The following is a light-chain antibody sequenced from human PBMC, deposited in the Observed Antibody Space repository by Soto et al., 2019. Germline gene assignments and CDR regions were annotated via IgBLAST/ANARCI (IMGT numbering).Light chain of an antibody. J-gene: IGKJ1*01. CDR1: QSVSTNS. CDR3: QKYNDDLRT. V-gene: IGKV3-20*01. Sequence: IVFTQSPDTLSLSPGESVTISWRASQSVSTNSLAWYQQTHGQAPRPLIYAASSRDTGTPDRFSGSGSGTEFTLPISSLQPEDVASYYCQKYNDDLRTFGQGTKVDIK. CDR2: AAS.